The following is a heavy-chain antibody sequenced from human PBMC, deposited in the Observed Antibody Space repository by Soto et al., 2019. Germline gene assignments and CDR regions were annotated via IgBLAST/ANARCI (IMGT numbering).Heavy chain of an antibody. Sequence: GGSLRLSCAASGFTVSSNYMSWVRQAPGKGLEWVSVIYSGGSTYYADSVKGRFTISRDNSKNTLYLQMNSLRAEDTAVYYCARIHGERSSWYPAIDPGWGQGTMVTVSS. V-gene: IGHV3-66*01. CDR2: IYSGGST. J-gene: IGHJ3*01. D-gene: IGHD6-13*01. CDR1: GFTVSSNY. CDR3: ARIHGERSSWYPAIDPG.